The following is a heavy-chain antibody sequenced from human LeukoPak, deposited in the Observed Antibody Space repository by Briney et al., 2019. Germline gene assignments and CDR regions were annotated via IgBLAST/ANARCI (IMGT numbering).Heavy chain of an antibody. J-gene: IGHJ2*01. CDR1: GGSFTGHY. V-gene: IGHV4-34*01. Sequence: SETLSLTCAVSGGSFTGHYWSWIRQAPGKGLEWIGEIHYRGSTTYKPSLRSRVTISRDTSANQFSLELSSGTAADTAVYYCGRGILVYCYFHIGGRGNLVRVSS. D-gene: IGHD2-21*01. CDR2: IHYRGST. CDR3: GRGILVYCYFHI.